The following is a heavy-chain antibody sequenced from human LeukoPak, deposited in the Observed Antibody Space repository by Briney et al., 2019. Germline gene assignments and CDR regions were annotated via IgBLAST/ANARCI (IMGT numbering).Heavy chain of an antibody. CDR3: ARETRVATITDAGIAVAGTPRGYYFDY. V-gene: IGHV4-61*08. D-gene: IGHD6-19*01. Sequence: SETLSLTCTVSGDSISNGVKYWSWIRQHPGRGLEWIGYIYHSGRSYYNPSLKSRVTISVDTSKNQFSLKLSSVTAADTAVYYCARETRVATITDAGIAVAGTPRGYYFDYWGQGTLVTVSS. CDR1: GDSISNGVKY. J-gene: IGHJ4*02. CDR2: IYHSGRS.